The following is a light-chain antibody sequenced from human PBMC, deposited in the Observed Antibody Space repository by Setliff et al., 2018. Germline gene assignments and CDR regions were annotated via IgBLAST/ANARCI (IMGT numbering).Light chain of an antibody. CDR3: SSYADSNIFL. J-gene: IGLJ1*01. CDR2: DVT. V-gene: IGLV2-8*01. CDR1: SNDVWGHNY. Sequence: QSALTQPASVSGSPGQSVTISCTGTSNDVWGHNYVSWYQQHPGKAPQLIIYDVTKRPSGVPDRFSGSKSGNTASLTVSGLQAEDEADYYCSSYADSNIFLFGTGTKVTVL.